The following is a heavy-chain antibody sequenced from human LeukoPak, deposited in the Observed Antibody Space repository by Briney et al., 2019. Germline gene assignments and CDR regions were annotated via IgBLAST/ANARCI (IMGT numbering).Heavy chain of an antibody. J-gene: IGHJ4*02. CDR2: IYHSGST. D-gene: IGHD3-22*01. V-gene: IGHV4-38-2*01. Sequence: PSETLSLTCAVSGYSISSDNYWVWIRQPPGQGLEWSGGIYHSGSTYYNPSLKSRVTMSVDTSKNQFSMKLSSVTAADTAVYYCARAPRDSSSSNYMRRFDYWGQGTLVTVSS. CDR1: GYSISSDNY. CDR3: ARAPRDSSSSNYMRRFDY.